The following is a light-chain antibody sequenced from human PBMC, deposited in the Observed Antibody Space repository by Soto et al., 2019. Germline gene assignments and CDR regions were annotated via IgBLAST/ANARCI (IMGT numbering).Light chain of an antibody. Sequence: QSALTQPPSASGSPGQSVTISCTGTSSDVGGYNFVSWYQQHPGKAPKLMIYEVSERPPGVPDRFSGPKSGNTASLTVSGLQAEDEADYYCSSYAGSNTVVFGGGTKLTVL. J-gene: IGLJ2*01. V-gene: IGLV2-8*01. CDR2: EVS. CDR1: SSDVGGYNF. CDR3: SSYAGSNTVV.